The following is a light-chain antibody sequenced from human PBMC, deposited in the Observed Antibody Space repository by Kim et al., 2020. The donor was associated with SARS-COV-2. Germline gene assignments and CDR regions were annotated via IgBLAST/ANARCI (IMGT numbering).Light chain of an antibody. CDR2: YSS. CDR1: NIGRKS. J-gene: IGLJ3*02. Sequence: YELTQPLSVSVAPGQTATITCGGDNIGRKSVYWYQQKPGQTPVLVVYYSSDRPSGIPERFSGSNAGNTATLTIDRVEAGDEADYYCQLWDTNSDRVFGGGTQLTVL. V-gene: IGLV3-21*02. CDR3: QLWDTNSDRV.